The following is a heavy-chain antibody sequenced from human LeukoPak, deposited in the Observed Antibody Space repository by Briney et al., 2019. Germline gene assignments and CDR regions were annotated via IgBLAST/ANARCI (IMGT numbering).Heavy chain of an antibody. CDR3: ARDKVTFFDY. CDR2: ISYDGSNK. Sequence: QTGGSLRLSCAASGFTFSSYAMSWVRQAPGKGLEWVAVISYDGSNKYYADSVKGRFTISRDNSKNTLYLQMNSLRAEDTAVYYCARDKVTFFDYWGQGTLVTVSS. D-gene: IGHD5-18*01. CDR1: GFTFSSYA. J-gene: IGHJ4*02. V-gene: IGHV3-30*17.